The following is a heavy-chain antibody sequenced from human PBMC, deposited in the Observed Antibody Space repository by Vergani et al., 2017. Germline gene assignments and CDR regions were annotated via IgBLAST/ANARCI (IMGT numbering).Heavy chain of an antibody. CDR3: ATTKCWTPGCQIGYFRE. D-gene: IGHD3/OR15-3a*01. V-gene: IGHV3-30*03. CDR1: GFTSSYYG. Sequence: QVHLVESVGGVVQPGRSLRLSCVVSGFTSSYYGMHWVRQAPGTGLEWVAVISYDGTQKYYADSVKGRFTISRDNSKRTLYLQMNSLRTEDTAVYYCATTKCWTPGCQIGYFREWGQGTLVTVSS. CDR2: ISYDGTQK. J-gene: IGHJ1*01.